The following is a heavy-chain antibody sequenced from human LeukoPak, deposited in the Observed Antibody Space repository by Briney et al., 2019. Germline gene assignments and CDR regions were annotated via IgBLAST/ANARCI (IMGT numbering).Heavy chain of an antibody. D-gene: IGHD3-10*01. Sequence: EASVKVSCKASGYTFTGYYMHWVRQAPGQGFEWMGWINPNSGGTNYAQKFQGRVTMTRDTSISTAYMELSRLRSDDTAVYYCARERDYYGSGRYYYYYYYMDVWGKGTTVTISS. V-gene: IGHV1-2*02. CDR1: GYTFTGYY. CDR2: INPNSGGT. CDR3: ARERDYYGSGRYYYYYYYMDV. J-gene: IGHJ6*03.